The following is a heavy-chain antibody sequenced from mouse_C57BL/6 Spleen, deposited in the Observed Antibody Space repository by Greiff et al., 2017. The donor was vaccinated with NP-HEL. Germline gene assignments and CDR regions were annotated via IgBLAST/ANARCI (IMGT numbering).Heavy chain of an antibody. V-gene: IGHV1-64*01. CDR3: ARDYYGSSYDY. J-gene: IGHJ2*01. CDR1: GYTFTSYW. CDR2: IHPNSGST. D-gene: IGHD1-1*01. Sequence: VQLQQPGAELVKPGASVKLSCKASGYTFTSYWMHWVKQRPGQGLEWIGMIHPNSGSTNYNEKFKSKATLTVDKSSSTAYMQLSSLTSEDSAGYYCARDYYGSSYDYWGQGTTLTVSS.